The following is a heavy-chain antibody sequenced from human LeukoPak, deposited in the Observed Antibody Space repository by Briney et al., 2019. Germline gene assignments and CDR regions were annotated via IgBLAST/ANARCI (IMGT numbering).Heavy chain of an antibody. CDR2: IYYSGST. V-gene: IGHV4-59*12. Sequence: PSETLSLTCTVSGGSISSYYWSWIRQPPGKGLEWIGYIYYSGSTNYNPSLKSRVTISVDTSKNQFSLKLSSVTAADTAVYYCARGRYCSSTSCYTFYIWGQGTMVTVSS. D-gene: IGHD2-2*02. J-gene: IGHJ3*02. CDR1: GGSISSYY. CDR3: ARGRYCSSTSCYTFYI.